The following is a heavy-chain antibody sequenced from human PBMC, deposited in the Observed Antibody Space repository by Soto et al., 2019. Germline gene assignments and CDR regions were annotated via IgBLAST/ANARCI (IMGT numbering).Heavy chain of an antibody. D-gene: IGHD6-13*01. CDR2: IYYSGST. J-gene: IGHJ5*02. V-gene: IGHV4-59*01. Sequence: SETLSLTCTVSGGSISSYYWSWIRQPPGKGLEWIGYIYYSGSTNYNPSLKSRVTISVYTSKNQFSLKLSSVTAADTAVYYCARERLSSSWYSMGGWFDPWGQGTLVTVSS. CDR1: GGSISSYY. CDR3: ARERLSSSWYSMGGWFDP.